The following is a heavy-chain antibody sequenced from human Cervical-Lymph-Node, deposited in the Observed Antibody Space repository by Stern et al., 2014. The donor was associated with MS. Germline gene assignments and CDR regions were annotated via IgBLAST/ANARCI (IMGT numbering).Heavy chain of an antibody. CDR2: LDPISDDP. D-gene: IGHD3-22*01. V-gene: IGHV1-2*06. CDR1: GYTFTAFF. Sequence: QVQLVQSGTKMQKPGASVKVSCKASGYTFTAFFIHWVRHVPGQGLEWMGRLDPISDDPTYAQKFQDRVTLTRDTSIGTAYLELSRLTSADTAVYYCAREATLIVVGIDYWGQGTQVTVSS. CDR3: AREATLIVVGIDY. J-gene: IGHJ4*02.